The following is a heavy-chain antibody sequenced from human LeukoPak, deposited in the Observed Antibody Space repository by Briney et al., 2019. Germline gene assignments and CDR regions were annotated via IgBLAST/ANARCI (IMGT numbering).Heavy chain of an antibody. Sequence: GESLRLSCAASQFSLSYDWMHWVRQAPGKGLEWVASIKEDGRDIHYLDSVKGRFCISRDNAKNSLYLEMNTLRAEDTAVYYCVRGSGWFFGLWGQGSLVSVSS. V-gene: IGHV3-7*01. D-gene: IGHD6-19*01. CDR1: QFSLSYDW. CDR2: IKEDGRDI. CDR3: VRGSGWFFGL. J-gene: IGHJ4*02.